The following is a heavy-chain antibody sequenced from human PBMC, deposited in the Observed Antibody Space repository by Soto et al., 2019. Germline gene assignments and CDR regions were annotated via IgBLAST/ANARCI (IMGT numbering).Heavy chain of an antibody. CDR3: ARAAGKFVGGQGALDY. J-gene: IGHJ4*02. Sequence: GGSLRLSCADSGSTFSSYAMHWVRQAPRKGLEWVAVISYDGSNKYYADSVKGRFTISRDNSKNTLYLQMNSLRAEDTAVYYCARAAGKFVGGQGALDYWGQGTLVTVSS. CDR1: GSTFSSYA. CDR2: ISYDGSNK. V-gene: IGHV3-30-3*01. D-gene: IGHD2-15*01.